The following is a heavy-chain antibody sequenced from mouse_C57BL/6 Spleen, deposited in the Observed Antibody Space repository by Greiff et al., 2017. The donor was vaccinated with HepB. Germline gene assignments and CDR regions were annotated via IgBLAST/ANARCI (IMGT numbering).Heavy chain of an antibody. V-gene: IGHV1-82*01. CDR1: GYAFSSSW. D-gene: IGHD2-5*01. CDR2: IYPGDGDT. Sequence: VKLQESGPELVKPGASVKISCKASGYAFSSSWMNWVKQRPGKGLEWIGRIYPGDGDTNYNGKFKGKATLTADKSSSTAYMQLSSLTSEDSAVYFCAPYSNLDYWGQGTTLTVSS. CDR3: APYSNLDY. J-gene: IGHJ2*01.